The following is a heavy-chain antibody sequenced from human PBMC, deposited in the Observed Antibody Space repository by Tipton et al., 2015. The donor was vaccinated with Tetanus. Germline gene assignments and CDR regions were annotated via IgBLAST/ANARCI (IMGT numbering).Heavy chain of an antibody. CDR2: VHNSGST. D-gene: IGHD2-21*01. J-gene: IGHJ4*02. V-gene: IGHV4-59*08. CDR1: GGSISTYY. Sequence: TLSLTCTVSGGSISTYYWSWVRQPPGRGLEWIGNVHNSGSTKYSPSLRSRVTLSVDTSKNQFSLKLSAVTAADTALYYCAKHGDRDTIGHHFDYWTQGTLVTVSS. CDR3: AKHGDRDTIGHHFDY.